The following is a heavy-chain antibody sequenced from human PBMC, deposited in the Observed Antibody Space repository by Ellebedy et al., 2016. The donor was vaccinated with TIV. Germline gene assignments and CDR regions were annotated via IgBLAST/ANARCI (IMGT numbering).Heavy chain of an antibody. Sequence: GESLKISCAASGFTFSSYWMHWVRQAPGKGLVWVSHMNSDGSTTRYADSVQGRFTISRDNARNTLYLQLNSLKVEDTALYYCARGDYRGSGGLSDYWGQGSQVTVSS. CDR3: ARGDYRGSGGLSDY. V-gene: IGHV3-74*01. CDR2: MNSDGSTT. J-gene: IGHJ4*02. CDR1: GFTFSSYW. D-gene: IGHD3-10*01.